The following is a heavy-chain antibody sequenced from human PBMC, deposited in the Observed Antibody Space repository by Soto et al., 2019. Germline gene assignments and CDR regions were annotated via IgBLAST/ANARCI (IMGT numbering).Heavy chain of an antibody. V-gene: IGHV3-30-3*01. CDR1: GFTFSSYA. CDR2: ISYDGSNK. D-gene: IGHD4-17*01. Sequence: QVQLVESGGGVVQPGRSLRLSCAASGFTFSSYAMHWVRQAPGKGLEWVAVISYDGSNKYYADSVKGRFTISRDNSKNTLYLQMNCLRAEDTAVYYCAREDYGAHYFDYWGQGTLVTVSS. CDR3: AREDYGAHYFDY. J-gene: IGHJ4*02.